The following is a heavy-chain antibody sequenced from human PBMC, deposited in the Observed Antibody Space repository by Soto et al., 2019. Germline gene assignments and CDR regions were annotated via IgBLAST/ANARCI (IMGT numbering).Heavy chain of an antibody. J-gene: IGHJ6*02. D-gene: IGHD3-10*01. CDR3: ARDRGTFSDYYYGMDV. V-gene: IGHV1-69*13. CDR2: IIPIFGTA. CDR1: GGTFSSYA. Sequence: SVKVSCKASGGTFSSYAISWVRQAPGQGLEWMGGIIPIFGTANYAQKFQGRVTITADESTSTAYMELSSLRSEDTAVYYCARDRGTFSDYYYGMDVWGQGTTVTVSS.